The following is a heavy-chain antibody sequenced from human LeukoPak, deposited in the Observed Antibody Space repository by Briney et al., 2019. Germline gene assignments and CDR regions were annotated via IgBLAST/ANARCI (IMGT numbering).Heavy chain of an antibody. CDR1: GFTFSTYP. CDR3: ARDRVPTGPQLWLTTPYGY. J-gene: IGHJ4*02. V-gene: IGHV3-30-3*01. D-gene: IGHD5-18*01. Sequence: GRSLRLSCAASGFTFSTYPMHWVRQAPGKGLEWVAVMSFDGDSEYYSDSVRGRFTVSRDNAKSTLYLQMNSLRPEDTAVYYCARDRVPTGPQLWLTTPYGYWGQGTLVTVSS. CDR2: MSFDGDSE.